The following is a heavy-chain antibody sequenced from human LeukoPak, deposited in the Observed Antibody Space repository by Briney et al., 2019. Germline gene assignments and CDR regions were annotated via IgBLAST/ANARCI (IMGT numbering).Heavy chain of an antibody. V-gene: IGHV1-69*04. CDR3: ARVDCSSTSCYTARGYYYGMDV. J-gene: IGHJ6*02. CDR2: IIPILGIA. CDR1: GGTFSSYA. D-gene: IGHD2-2*02. Sequence: SVKVSCKASGGTFSSYAISWVRQAPGQGLEWMGRIIPILGIANYAQKFQGRVTITADKSASTAYMELSSLRSEDTAVYYCARVDCSSTSCYTARGYYYGMDVWGQGTTVTVSS.